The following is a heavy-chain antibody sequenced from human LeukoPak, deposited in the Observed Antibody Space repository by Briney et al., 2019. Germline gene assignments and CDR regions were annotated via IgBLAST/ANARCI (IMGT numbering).Heavy chain of an antibody. D-gene: IGHD2-2*01. CDR3: AKYLPNQLLKD. J-gene: IGHJ4*02. CDR1: GFTFSSYA. V-gene: IGHV3-23*01. Sequence: GGSLRLSCAASGFTFSSYAMSWFRQAPGKGLEWFSVISGSGGSTYYADSVKGRFTISRDNSKNTLYLQMNSLRAEDTAVYYCAKYLPNQLLKDWGQGTLVTVSS. CDR2: ISGSGGST.